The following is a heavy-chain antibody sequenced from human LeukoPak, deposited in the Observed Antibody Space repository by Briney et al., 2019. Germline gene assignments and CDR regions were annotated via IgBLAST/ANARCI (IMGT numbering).Heavy chain of an antibody. CDR1: GGSISSSY. D-gene: IGHD2-15*01. Sequence: SETLSLTCTVSGGSISSSYWSWIRQPPGKGLEWIGYRYYSGSTNYNPSLQSRVTISLDTSKNQFSLKLSSVTAADTAVYYCAREYCSGSSCYFDYWGQGTLVTVSS. V-gene: IGHV4-59*01. CDR2: RYYSGST. J-gene: IGHJ4*02. CDR3: AREYCSGSSCYFDY.